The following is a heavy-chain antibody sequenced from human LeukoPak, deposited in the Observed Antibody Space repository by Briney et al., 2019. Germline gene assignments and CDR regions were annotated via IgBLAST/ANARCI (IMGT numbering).Heavy chain of an antibody. D-gene: IGHD3-22*01. V-gene: IGHV1-18*01. CDR3: ARGYGHYDSSGYYYDYKYNWFDP. J-gene: IGHJ5*02. CDR1: GYTYTIYD. Sequence: ASEKLFCNVSGYTYTIYDISWARHAPAQGLECGVCIRAHKCHKNYAQQLQRRGNMTTDTSTSTAYVELRSPRSDDTAVYYCARGYGHYDSSGYYYDYKYNWFDPWGQGTLVTVSS. CDR2: IRAHKCHK.